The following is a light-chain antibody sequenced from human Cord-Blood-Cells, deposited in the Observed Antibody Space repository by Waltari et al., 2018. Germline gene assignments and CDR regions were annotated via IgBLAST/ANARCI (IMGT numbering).Light chain of an antibody. CDR2: DVS. Sequence: QSALTQPASVSGSPGQSITLSCTGTSSDVGGDNYVSWYQQNPGKAPKLIIYDVSNRPTGGSHRFSCSKTDNTSYLTISGRQAEDEPDYYSSSYTSSSTLVMFGGVTKLTIL. CDR1: SSDVGGDNY. V-gene: IGLV2-14*01. J-gene: IGLJ3*02. CDR3: SSYTSSSTLVM.